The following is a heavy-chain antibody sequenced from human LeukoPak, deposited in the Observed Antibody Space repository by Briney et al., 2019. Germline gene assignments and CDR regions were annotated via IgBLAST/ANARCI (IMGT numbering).Heavy chain of an antibody. CDR2: INHSGST. CDR3: ARVGGWVFEWASLPRFMKDAFDI. CDR1: GGSFSGYY. D-gene: IGHD3-3*01. J-gene: IGHJ3*02. Sequence: PSETLSLTCAVYGGSFSGYYWSWIRQPPGKGLEWIGEINHSGSTNYNPSLKRQVTISVDTSKNQFSLKLSSVTAADTAVYYCARVGGWVFEWASLPRFMKDAFDIWGQGTMVTVSS. V-gene: IGHV4-34*01.